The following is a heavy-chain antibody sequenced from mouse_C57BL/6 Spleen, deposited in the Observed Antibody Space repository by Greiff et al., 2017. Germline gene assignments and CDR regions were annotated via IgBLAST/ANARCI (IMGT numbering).Heavy chain of an antibody. J-gene: IGHJ2*01. D-gene: IGHD1-1*01. CDR3: AKKFGDYGSSPHFDC. V-gene: IGHV2-5*01. CDR1: GFSFTSYG. CDR2: IWRGGST. Sequence: QVQLQQSGPGLVQPSQCLSITCTVSGFSFTSYGVHWVRQSPGKGLEWLGVIWRGGSTDYNAAFMSRLSITKDNSKSQVLFKMNSLQADDTAIYYCAKKFGDYGSSPHFDCWGQGTTLTVSS.